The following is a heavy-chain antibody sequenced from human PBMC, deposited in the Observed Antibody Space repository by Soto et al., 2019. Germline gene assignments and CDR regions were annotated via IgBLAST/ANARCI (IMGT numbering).Heavy chain of an antibody. CDR3: ARHILTGYYNHYYPMNV. D-gene: IGHD3-9*01. V-gene: IGHV5-51*01. CDR2: VYPADSET. Sequence: PGESLKISCQASGYSFTAYWVGWVRQMPGKGLEWMGVVYPADSETRYSPSFQGQVTISADKSINTVSLQWSSLKASDTATYYCARHILTGYYNHYYPMNVWGQGTTVTVSS. CDR1: GYSFTAYW. J-gene: IGHJ6*02.